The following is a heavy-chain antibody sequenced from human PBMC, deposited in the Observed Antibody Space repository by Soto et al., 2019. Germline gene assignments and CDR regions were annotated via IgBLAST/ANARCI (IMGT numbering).Heavy chain of an antibody. J-gene: IGHJ4*02. CDR1: GGSISNSIYY. Sequence: PSETLSLTCTVSGGSISNSIYYWGWIRQPPGKGLESIGSIFYSGRTYYNPSLKGRVTISVDTSKNQFSLKLSSVTAADTAFYYCARQAVDRLLIFDSWGQGTLVTVSS. CDR2: IFYSGRT. CDR3: ARQAVDRLLIFDS. D-gene: IGHD3-9*01. V-gene: IGHV4-39*01.